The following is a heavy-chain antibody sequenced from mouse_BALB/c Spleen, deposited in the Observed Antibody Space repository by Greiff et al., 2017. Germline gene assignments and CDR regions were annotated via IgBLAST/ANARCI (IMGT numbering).Heavy chain of an antibody. J-gene: IGHJ2*01. Sequence: DVQLQESGPGLVKPSQSLSLTCTVTGYSITSDYAWNWIRQFPGNKLEWMGYISYSGSTSYNPSLKSRISITRDTSKNQFFLQLNSVTTEDTATYYCARTGGIITTATGDYWGQGTTLTVSS. CDR2: ISYSGST. V-gene: IGHV3-2*02. D-gene: IGHD1-2*01. CDR1: GYSITSDYA. CDR3: ARTGGIITTATGDY.